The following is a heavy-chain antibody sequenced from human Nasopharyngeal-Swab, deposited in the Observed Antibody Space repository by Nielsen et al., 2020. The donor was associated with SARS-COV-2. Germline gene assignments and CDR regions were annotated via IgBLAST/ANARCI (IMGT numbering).Heavy chain of an antibody. CDR1: GFTFSSYW. D-gene: IGHD4-17*01. J-gene: IGHJ4*02. CDR3: ARDYPNYGDYPY. Sequence: GESLKISCAASGFTFSSYWMPWVRQAPGKGLVWVSRINSDGSSTSYADSVKGQFTISRDNAKNTLYLQMNSLRAEDTAVYYCARDYPNYGDYPYWGQGTLVTVSS. CDR2: INSDGSST. V-gene: IGHV3-74*01.